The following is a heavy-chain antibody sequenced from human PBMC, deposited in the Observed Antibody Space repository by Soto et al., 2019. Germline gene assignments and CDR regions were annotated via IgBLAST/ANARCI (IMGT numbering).Heavy chain of an antibody. J-gene: IGHJ4*02. CDR2: LNPKDSFA. CDR3: ARHKSGGGPYPFDF. CDR1: GFIFTSYW. D-gene: IGHD3-10*01. Sequence: GNSLKISCKASGFIFTSYWLSWVRQMPGKGLEWMGMLNPKDSFANYSPSFRGLVTISPDTSVTTAYLKWSSLKASDTAIYYCARHKSGGGPYPFDFWGQGTLVTVSS. V-gene: IGHV5-10-1*01.